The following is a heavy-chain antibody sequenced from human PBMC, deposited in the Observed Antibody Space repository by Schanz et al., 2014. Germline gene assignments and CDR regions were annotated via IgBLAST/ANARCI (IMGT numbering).Heavy chain of an antibody. CDR3: ARDNRYYLFDY. CDR2: ISGTGGDDT. J-gene: IGHJ4*02. Sequence: EVQLVESGGGLVQPGGSLRLSCAASGFSFGTYAMSWVRQAPGKGRLWVSSISGTGGDDTYYADSVKGRFTISRDNSKRTLYLQEGSVRAQHTPVCSCARDNRYYLFDYWGQGALVTVSS. V-gene: IGHV3-23*04. D-gene: IGHD3-16*02. CDR1: GFSFGTYA.